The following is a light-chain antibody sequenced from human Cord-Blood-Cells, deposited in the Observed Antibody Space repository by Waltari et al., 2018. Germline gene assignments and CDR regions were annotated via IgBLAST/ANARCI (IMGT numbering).Light chain of an antibody. CDR3: QQSYSTPYT. J-gene: IGKJ2*01. CDR1: QSISSY. CDR2: AAS. Sequence: DIQMTQSPSSLSASVVARVTITFRASQSISSYVNWYQQKPGKAPKLLIYAASSLQSGVPSRFSGSGSGTDFTLTISSLQPEDFATYYCQQSYSTPYTFGQGTKLEIK. V-gene: IGKV1-39*01.